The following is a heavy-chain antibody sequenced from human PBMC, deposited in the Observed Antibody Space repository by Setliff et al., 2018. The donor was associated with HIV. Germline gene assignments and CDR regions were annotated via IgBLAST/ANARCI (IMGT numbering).Heavy chain of an antibody. Sequence: PGGSLRLSCAASGFTFSGAEIHWVRQASGKGLEWVGRIRGKANKYATDYGASAKGRFIISRDDSKKTAYLQMSSLRAEDTAMYYCLLPCTSGWHNWADPWGQGTLVTVSS. CDR2: IRGKANKYAT. V-gene: IGHV3-73*01. CDR3: LLPCTSGWHNWADP. J-gene: IGHJ5*02. D-gene: IGHD2-8*01. CDR1: GFTFSGAE.